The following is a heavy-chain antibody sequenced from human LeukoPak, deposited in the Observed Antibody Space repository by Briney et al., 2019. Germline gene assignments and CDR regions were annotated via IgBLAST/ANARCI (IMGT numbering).Heavy chain of an antibody. J-gene: IGHJ4*02. D-gene: IGHD3-9*01. V-gene: IGHV3-7*01. Sequence: PGGSLRLSCAVPGFTFSTYWMSWVRQAPGKGLEWVANIKQDGSEKYYVDSVKGRFTISRDNAKNSLYLQMNSLRAEDTAVYYCASFTGYYFYFDCWGQGTLVTVSS. CDR2: IKQDGSEK. CDR1: GFTFSTYW. CDR3: ASFTGYYFYFDC.